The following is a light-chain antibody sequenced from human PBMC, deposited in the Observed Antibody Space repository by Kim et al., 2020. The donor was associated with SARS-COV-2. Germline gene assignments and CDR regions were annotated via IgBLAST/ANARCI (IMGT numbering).Light chain of an antibody. V-gene: IGKV1-39*01. CDR2: TAS. Sequence: DIQMTQSPASLSASVGDRITISCRASQPIDVYLNWYQQKPGKAPKLLIYTASKVRSDVPSRFSGSGSGTDFSLTISSLQREDFATYYCQQSYTTPAVSFGGGTKVDIK. CDR1: QPIDVY. CDR3: QQSYTTPAVS. J-gene: IGKJ4*01.